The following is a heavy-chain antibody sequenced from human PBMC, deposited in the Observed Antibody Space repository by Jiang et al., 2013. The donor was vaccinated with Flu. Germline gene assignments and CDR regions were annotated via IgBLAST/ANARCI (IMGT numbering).Heavy chain of an antibody. V-gene: IGHV4-59*01. CDR3: ARAASPGIAVAEGAYWF. Sequence: GPGLVKPSETLSLTCTVSGGSISSYYWSWIRQPPGKGLEWIGYIYYSGSTNYNPSLKSRVTISVDTSKNQFSLKLSSVTAADTAVYYCARAASPGIAVAEGAYWF. CDR2: IYYSGST. CDR1: GGSISSYY. D-gene: IGHD6-19*01. J-gene: IGHJ5*01.